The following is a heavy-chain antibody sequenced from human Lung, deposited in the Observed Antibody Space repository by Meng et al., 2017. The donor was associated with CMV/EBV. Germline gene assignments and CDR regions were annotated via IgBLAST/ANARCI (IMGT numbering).Heavy chain of an antibody. D-gene: IGHD3-3*01. Sequence: GESLKISCAASGFTFSSYSMSWVRQAPGNGLEWISAISGSGGSTYYADSVKGRFTISRDNSKNTLYLQMNSLRAEDTAVYYCAKTCWSGYYSPYYGMDVWSQGTXVTVSS. V-gene: IGHV3-23*01. CDR1: GFTFSSYS. CDR2: ISGSGGST. J-gene: IGHJ6*02. CDR3: AKTCWSGYYSPYYGMDV.